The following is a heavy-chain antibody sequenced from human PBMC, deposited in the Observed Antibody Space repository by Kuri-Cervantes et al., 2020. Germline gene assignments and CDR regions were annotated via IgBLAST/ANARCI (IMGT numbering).Heavy chain of an antibody. D-gene: IGHD1-26*01. Sequence: SVKVSCKASGYTFTSYDTNWVRQAPGQGLEWMGGIIPIFGTANYAQKFQGRVTITTDESTSTAYMELSSLRSEDTAVYYCARRGNSGSYVQFDYWGQGTLVTVSS. V-gene: IGHV1-69*05. CDR3: ARRGNSGSYVQFDY. CDR1: GYTFTSYD. J-gene: IGHJ4*02. CDR2: IIPIFGTA.